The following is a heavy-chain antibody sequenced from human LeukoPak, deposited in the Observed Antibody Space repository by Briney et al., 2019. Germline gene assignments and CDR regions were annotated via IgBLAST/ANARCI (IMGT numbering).Heavy chain of an antibody. CDR1: GFTFSSYS. Sequence: PGGSLKLSCAASGFTFSSYSMNWVRQAPGKGLEWVSSISSSSSYIYYADSVKGRFTISRENAKNSLYLQMNSLRAGDTAVYYCARETYYYDSSGYYSASFDYWGQGTLVTVSS. J-gene: IGHJ4*02. D-gene: IGHD3-22*01. CDR2: ISSSSSYI. CDR3: ARETYYYDSSGYYSASFDY. V-gene: IGHV3-21*01.